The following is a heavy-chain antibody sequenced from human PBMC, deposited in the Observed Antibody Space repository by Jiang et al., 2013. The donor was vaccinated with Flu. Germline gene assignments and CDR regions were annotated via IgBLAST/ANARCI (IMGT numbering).Heavy chain of an antibody. CDR1: GDSVSSNNAA. CDR2: TYYRSKWYS. V-gene: IGHV6-1*01. CDR3: ARDFQAVAGTGYDYYGMDV. J-gene: IGHJ6*02. Sequence: QTLSLTCAISGDSVSSNNAAWNWIRQSPSRGLEWLGRTYYRSKWYSDYAIFVKSRITINPDTSKNQFSLQLNSVTPEDAAVYFCARDFQAVAGTGYDYYGMDVWGQGTTVTVSS. D-gene: IGHD6-19*01.